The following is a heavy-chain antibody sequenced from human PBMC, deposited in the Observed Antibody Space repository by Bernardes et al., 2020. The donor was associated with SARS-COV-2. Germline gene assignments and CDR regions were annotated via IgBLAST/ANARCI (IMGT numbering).Heavy chain of an antibody. CDR1: GGSTCSSSYY. V-gene: IGHV4-39*01. CDR3: ARHGTITIFGVVMRNGMDV. CDR2: TYYSGSI. D-gene: IGHD3-3*01. J-gene: IGHJ6*02. Sequence: SETLSLTCTAPGGSTCSSSYYWGGIRQPPGKGLEWLGCTYYSGSIYYNPSRKSRVTISVDTSKNQFSLKLISVTAADTAVKYCARHGTITIFGVVMRNGMDVSGQGTTVTVSS.